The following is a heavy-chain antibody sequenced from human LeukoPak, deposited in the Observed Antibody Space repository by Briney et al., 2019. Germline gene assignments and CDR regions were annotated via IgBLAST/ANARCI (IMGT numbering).Heavy chain of an antibody. J-gene: IGHJ4*02. D-gene: IGHD6-19*01. CDR3: ARDYYRGYSSGWYYFDY. V-gene: IGHV1-2*02. CDR1: GYTFTGYY. CDR2: INPNSGGT. Sequence: ASVKVSCKASGYTFTGYYMHWVRQAPGQGLEWMGWINPNSGGTNYAQKFQGRVTMTRDTSISIAYMELSRLRSDDTAVYYCARDYYRGYSSGWYYFDYWGQGTLVTVSS.